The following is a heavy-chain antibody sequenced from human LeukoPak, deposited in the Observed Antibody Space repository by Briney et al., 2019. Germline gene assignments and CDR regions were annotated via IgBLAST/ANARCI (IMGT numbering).Heavy chain of an antibody. J-gene: IGHJ4*02. CDR2: IYYRGGT. V-gene: IGHV4-59*08. CDR1: GGSISSYY. Sequence: SETLSLTCTVSGGSISSYYWSWIRQPPGKGLEWIGSIYYRGGTNYNPSLKSRLTISVDTSKNQFSLKLSSVTAADTAVYYCATSKLQLFPFDYWGQGTLVTVSS. CDR3: ATSKLQLFPFDY. D-gene: IGHD3-10*01.